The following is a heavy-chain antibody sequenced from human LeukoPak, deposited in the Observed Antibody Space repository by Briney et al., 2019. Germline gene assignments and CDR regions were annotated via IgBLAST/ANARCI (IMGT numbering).Heavy chain of an antibody. CDR2: IFPGDSDT. J-gene: IGHJ3*02. CDR3: ARIMITFGGVIVNDAFDI. CDR1: GYIFTSYW. D-gene: IGHD3-16*02. Sequence: ESLKISCKGSGYIFTSYWIGWVRQMPGKGLEWMGSIFPGDSDTKYSPSFQGQVTISADKSISTAYLQWSSLKASDTAMYYCARIMITFGGVIVNDAFDIWGLGTMVTVSS. V-gene: IGHV5-51*01.